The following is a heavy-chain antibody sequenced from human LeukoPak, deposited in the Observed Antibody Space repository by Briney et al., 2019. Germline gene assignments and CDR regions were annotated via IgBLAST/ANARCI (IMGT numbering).Heavy chain of an antibody. J-gene: IGHJ3*02. D-gene: IGHD3-16*01. CDR3: ARGKDGVWALDI. V-gene: IGHV3-74*01. CDR2: INSDGSTT. CDR1: GFTFSNYW. Sequence: GGSLRLSCAVSGFTFSNYWMHWVRQAPGKGLVWVSRINSDGSTTYADSVKGRFTISRDNAEKTLYLQLNSLRAEDTAVYYCARGKDGVWALDIWGQGTLVTVSS.